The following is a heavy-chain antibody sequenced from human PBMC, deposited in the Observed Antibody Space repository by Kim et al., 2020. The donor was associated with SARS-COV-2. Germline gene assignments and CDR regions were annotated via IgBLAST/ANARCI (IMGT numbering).Heavy chain of an antibody. J-gene: IGHJ4*02. CDR3: AGRESPWELLPFDY. D-gene: IGHD1-26*01. CDR2: ISGSGGST. CDR1: GFTFSSYA. V-gene: IGHV3-23*01. Sequence: GGSLRLSCAASGFTFSSYAMSWVRQAPGKGLEWVSAISGSGGSTYYADSVKGRFTISRDNSKNTLYLQMNSLRAEDTAVYYCAGRESPWELLPFDYWGQGTLVTVSS.